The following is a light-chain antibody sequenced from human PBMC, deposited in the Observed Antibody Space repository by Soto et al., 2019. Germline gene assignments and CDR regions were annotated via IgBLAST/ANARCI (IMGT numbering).Light chain of an antibody. CDR2: GIS. J-gene: IGKJ5*01. CDR1: QSVNSN. Sequence: PATRSVAAWGKSVDLGGRSQSVNSNYLAWYQQKPGQAPRLLIYGISTRATGISDRFSGSGSGTEFTLTFRHFRPAAFAIYTCQQQSKWPITFGQGTQLEIK. V-gene: IGKV3D-15*01. CDR3: QQQSKWPIT.